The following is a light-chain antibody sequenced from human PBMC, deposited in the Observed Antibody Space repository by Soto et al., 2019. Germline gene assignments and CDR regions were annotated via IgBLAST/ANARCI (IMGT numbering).Light chain of an antibody. Sequence: QSALTQPASVSGSPGQSITISCTGTSSDVGSSNLVSWYQQHPGKAPKIKIYEGSKRPSGVSNRFSGSKSRNTASLTNSGLQAEEEAEYYCLSYASSNPPPVFGGGTKLTVL. CDR1: SSDVGSSNL. V-gene: IGLV2-23*01. CDR2: EGS. CDR3: LSYASSNPPPV. J-gene: IGLJ2*01.